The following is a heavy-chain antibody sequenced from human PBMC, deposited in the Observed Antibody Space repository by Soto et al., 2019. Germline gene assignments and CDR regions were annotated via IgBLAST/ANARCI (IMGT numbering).Heavy chain of an antibody. CDR3: ARHGXRVYYDNSDYYYYGMDV. CDR2: IYPGDSDT. Sequence: PGESLKISCKGSGYSFTTYWIGWVRQMPGKGLEWMGIIYPGDSDTRYSPSFQGQVTISADKSISTAYLQWSSLKASDTAMYYCARHGXRVYYDNSDYYYYGMDVWGQGTTVTVSS. J-gene: IGHJ6*02. CDR1: GYSFTTYW. D-gene: IGHD3-22*01. V-gene: IGHV5-51*01.